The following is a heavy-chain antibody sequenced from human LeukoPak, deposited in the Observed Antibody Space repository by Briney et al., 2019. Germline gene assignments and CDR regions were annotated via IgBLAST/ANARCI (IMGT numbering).Heavy chain of an antibody. V-gene: IGHV4-59*01. D-gene: IGHD3-3*01. CDR2: IYYSGST. Sequence: PSETLSLTCTVSGGSISSYYWSWIRQPPGKGLEWIGYIYYSGSTNYNPSLKSRVTISVDTSKNQFSLKLSSVTAADTAVYYCARATSAYYDFWSGYYTSGAFDIWGQGTMVTVSS. CDR3: ARATSAYYDFWSGYYTSGAFDI. CDR1: GGSISSYY. J-gene: IGHJ3*02.